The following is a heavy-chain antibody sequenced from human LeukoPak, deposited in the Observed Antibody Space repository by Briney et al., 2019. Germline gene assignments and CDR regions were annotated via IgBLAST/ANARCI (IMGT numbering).Heavy chain of an antibody. CDR2: ISAYNGNT. CDR3: ARNPPPITMVRGVIGNWFDP. Sequence: SGKVSAKPSVYTFTSFGISGVRQALGQGLEGLGWISAYNGNTNYAQKLQGRVTMTTDTSTSTAYMELRSLRSDDTAVYYCARNPPPITMVRGVIGNWFDPWGQGTLVTVSS. CDR1: VYTFTSFG. V-gene: IGHV1-18*01. J-gene: IGHJ5*02. D-gene: IGHD3-10*01.